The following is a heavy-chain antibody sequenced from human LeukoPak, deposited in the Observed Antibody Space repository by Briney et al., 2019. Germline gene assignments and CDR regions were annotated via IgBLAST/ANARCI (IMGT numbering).Heavy chain of an antibody. D-gene: IGHD6-19*01. V-gene: IGHV1-69*05. CDR3: ARVSAAGVPD. J-gene: IGHJ4*02. Sequence: ASVKVSCKASGGTFSSYAISWVRQAPGQGLEWMGRIIPIFGTANYAQKFQGRVTITTDESTSTAYMELSSLRSEDTAVYYCARVSAAGVPDWGQGTLVTVSS. CDR2: IIPIFGTA. CDR1: GGTFSSYA.